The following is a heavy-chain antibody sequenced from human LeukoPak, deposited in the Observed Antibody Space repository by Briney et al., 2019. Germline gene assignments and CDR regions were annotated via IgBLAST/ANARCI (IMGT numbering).Heavy chain of an antibody. J-gene: IGHJ4*02. Sequence: GGSLRLSCAASGFTFSSYAMSWVRQAPGKGLEWVSAISGSGGSTYYADSVKGRFTISRDNSKNTLYLQMNSLRAEDTAVYYCARDDGYSYGWLDYWGQGTLVTVSS. CDR2: ISGSGGST. CDR3: ARDDGYSYGWLDY. CDR1: GFTFSSYA. D-gene: IGHD5-18*01. V-gene: IGHV3-23*01.